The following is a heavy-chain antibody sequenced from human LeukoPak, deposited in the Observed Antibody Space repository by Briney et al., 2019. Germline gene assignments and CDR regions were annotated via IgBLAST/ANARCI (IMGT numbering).Heavy chain of an antibody. V-gene: IGHV1-69*13. CDR1: GGTFSSYA. J-gene: IGHJ5*02. CDR2: IIPIFGTA. CDR3: ARGRDIVVVPAAISIWFDP. D-gene: IGHD2-2*01. Sequence: SVKVSCKASGGTFSSYAISWVRQAPGQGLEWMGGIIPIFGTANYAQKFQGRVTITADESTSTAYMELSSLRSEDTAVYYCARGRDIVVVPAAISIWFDPWGQGTLVTVSS.